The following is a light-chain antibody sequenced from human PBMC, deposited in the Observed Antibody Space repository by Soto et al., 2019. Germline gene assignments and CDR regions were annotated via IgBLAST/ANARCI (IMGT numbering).Light chain of an antibody. V-gene: IGKV1-5*03. CDR3: QQSYSTPWT. CDR2: KAS. CDR1: QTISSW. Sequence: QMTQSPSTLSGSVGDRVTITCRASQTISSWLAWYQQKPGKAPKLLIYKASTLKSGVPSRFSGSGSGTDFTLTISSLQPEDFATYYCQQSYSTPWTFGQGTKVDIK. J-gene: IGKJ1*01.